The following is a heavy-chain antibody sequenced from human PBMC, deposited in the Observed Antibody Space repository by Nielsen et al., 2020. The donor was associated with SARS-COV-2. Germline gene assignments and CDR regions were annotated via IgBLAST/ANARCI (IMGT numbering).Heavy chain of an antibody. Sequence: SETLSLTCTVSGGSISSSSYYWGWIRQPPGKGLEWIGSIYYSGSTYYNPSLKSRVTISVDTSKDQFSLKLSSVTAADTAVYYCARDGNYGAYYYFDYWGQGTLVTVSS. V-gene: IGHV4-39*07. J-gene: IGHJ4*02. CDR2: IYYSGST. CDR1: GGSISSSSYY. CDR3: ARDGNYGAYYYFDY. D-gene: IGHD4-17*01.